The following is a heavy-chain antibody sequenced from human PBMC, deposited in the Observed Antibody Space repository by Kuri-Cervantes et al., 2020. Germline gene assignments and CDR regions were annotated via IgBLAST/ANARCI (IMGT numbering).Heavy chain of an antibody. V-gene: IGHV4-38-2*01. CDR3: ARGYPYYDILTGYYTGYYMDV. CDR1: GYSISSGYY. J-gene: IGHJ6*03. CDR2: IYHSGST. D-gene: IGHD3-9*01. Sequence: GSLRLSCAVSGYSISSGYYWGWIRQPPGKGLEWIGSIYHSGSTNYNPSLKSRVTISVDTSKNQFSLKLSSVTAADTAVYYCARGYPYYDILTGYYTGYYMDVWGKGTTVTVSS.